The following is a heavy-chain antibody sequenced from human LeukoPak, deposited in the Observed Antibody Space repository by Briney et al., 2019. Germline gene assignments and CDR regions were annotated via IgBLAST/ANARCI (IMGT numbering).Heavy chain of an antibody. CDR1: GGSFSGYY. V-gene: IGHV4-34*01. Sequence: SETLSLTCAVYGGSFSGYYWCWIRQPPGKGLEWIGEINHSGSTNYNPSLKSRVTISVDTSKNQFSLKLSSVTAADTAVYYCASRGVVRVFGYWGQGTLVTVSS. J-gene: IGHJ4*02. CDR2: INHSGST. CDR3: ASRGVVRVFGY. D-gene: IGHD2-2*01.